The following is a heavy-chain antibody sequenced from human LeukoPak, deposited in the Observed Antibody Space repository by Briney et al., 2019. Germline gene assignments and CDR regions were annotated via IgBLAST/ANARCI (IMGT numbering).Heavy chain of an antibody. J-gene: IGHJ6*03. Sequence: ASVKVSCKASGYTFTSYDINWVRQATGQGLEWMGWMNPNSGNTGYAQKCQGRVTMTRNTSISTAYMELSSLRSEDTAVYYCARHYYYYYYMDVWGKGTTVTVSS. CDR2: MNPNSGNT. V-gene: IGHV1-8*01. CDR3: ARHYYYYYYMDV. CDR1: GYTFTSYD.